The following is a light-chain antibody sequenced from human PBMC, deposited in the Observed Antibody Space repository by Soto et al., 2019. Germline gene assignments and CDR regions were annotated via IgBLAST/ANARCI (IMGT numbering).Light chain of an antibody. CDR2: GAS. J-gene: IGKJ2*01. Sequence: EIVVTQSPGTLSLSPGERATLSCRASQSVSSSYLAWYQQKPGQAPRLLIYGASSRATGIPDRFSGSGSGTDFTLTISRLEPEDFAVYYCQQYGSSPRTFGQGTKLEIK. V-gene: IGKV3-20*01. CDR3: QQYGSSPRT. CDR1: QSVSSSY.